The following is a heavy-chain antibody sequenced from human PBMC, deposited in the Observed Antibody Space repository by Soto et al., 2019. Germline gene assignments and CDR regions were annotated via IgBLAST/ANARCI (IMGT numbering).Heavy chain of an antibody. CDR3: ARDQPLTYYYDSSGPVDY. Sequence: EVQLVESGGGLVKPGGSLRLSCADSGFTFSSYSMNCVRQAPGKGLEWVSSISSTSNYKYYADSVKGRFTISRDNAKNSLYLQMNSLRAEDTAVYYCARDQPLTYYYDSSGPVDYWGQGTLVTVTS. V-gene: IGHV3-21*02. CDR1: GFTFSSYS. D-gene: IGHD3-22*01. J-gene: IGHJ4*02. CDR2: ISSTSNYK.